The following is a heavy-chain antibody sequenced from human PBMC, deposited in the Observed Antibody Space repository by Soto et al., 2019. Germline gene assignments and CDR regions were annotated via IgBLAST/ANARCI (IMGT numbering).Heavy chain of an antibody. CDR1: GYTFTSYA. J-gene: IGHJ6*02. V-gene: IGHV1-3*01. D-gene: IGHD3-10*01. CDR3: ARDSRITMVRVREYYYGMDV. Sequence: EASVKVSCKASGYTFTSYAMHWLRQDPGQRLEWMGWINAGNGNTKYSQKFQGRVTITRDTSASTAYMELSSLRSEDTAVYYCARDSRITMVRVREYYYGMDVWGQGTTVTVSS. CDR2: INAGNGNT.